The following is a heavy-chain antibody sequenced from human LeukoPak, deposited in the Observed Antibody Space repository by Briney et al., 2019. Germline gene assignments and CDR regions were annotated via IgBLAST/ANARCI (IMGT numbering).Heavy chain of an antibody. V-gene: IGHV7-4-1*01. CDR2: IDTNTGSP. CDR3: AIHLSDSSGYFSY. J-gene: IGHJ4*02. Sequence: GASVKVSCTASGYTFTSYAMNWVRQAPGQGLEYMGWIDTNTGSPTFAQGFTGRYVFSLDTSVSTAYLQIGSLKAEDTAVYYCAIHLSDSSGYFSYWGQGALVTVSS. D-gene: IGHD3-22*01. CDR1: GYTFTSYA.